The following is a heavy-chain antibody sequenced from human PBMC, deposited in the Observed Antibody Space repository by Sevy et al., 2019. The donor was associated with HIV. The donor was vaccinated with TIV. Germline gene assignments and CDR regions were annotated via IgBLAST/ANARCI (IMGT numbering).Heavy chain of an antibody. D-gene: IGHD1-7*01. CDR1: GFTFSSYG. CDR2: ISYDGSNK. Sequence: GGSLRLSCAASGFTFSSYGMHWVRQAPGKGLEWVAVISYDGSNKYYADSVKGRFTISRDNSKNTLYLQMNSLRAEDTAVYYCAKDLLQLELWTEGYYGMDVWGQGTTVTVSS. CDR3: AKDLLQLELWTEGYYGMDV. V-gene: IGHV3-30*18. J-gene: IGHJ6*02.